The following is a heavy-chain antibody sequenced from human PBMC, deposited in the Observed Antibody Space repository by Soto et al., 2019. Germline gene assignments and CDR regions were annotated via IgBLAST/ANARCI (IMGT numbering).Heavy chain of an antibody. V-gene: IGHV4-59*01. J-gene: IGHJ6*03. Sequence: SETLSLTCTVSGGSISSYYWSWIRQPPGKGLERIGYIYYSGSTNYNPSLKSRVTISVDTSKNQFSLNLSSVTAADTAVYYCARGGYCSSTSCQYYYYYYYMDVWGKGTTVTVSS. CDR3: ARGGYCSSTSCQYYYYYYYMDV. CDR1: GGSISSYY. CDR2: IYYSGST. D-gene: IGHD2-2*01.